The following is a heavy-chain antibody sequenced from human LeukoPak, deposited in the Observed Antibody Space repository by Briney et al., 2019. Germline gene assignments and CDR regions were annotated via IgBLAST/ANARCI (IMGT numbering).Heavy chain of an antibody. J-gene: IGHJ6*02. CDR1: GGSFSGYY. V-gene: IGHV4-34*01. D-gene: IGHD6-19*01. Sequence: PSETLSLTCAVYGGSFSGYYWSWIRQPPGKGLEWIGEINHSGSTNYNPSLKSRVTISVDTSKNQFSLKLSSVTAADTAVYYCARAPYSSGWYVGAGTTYYYYGMDVWGQGTTVTVSS. CDR2: INHSGST. CDR3: ARAPYSSGWYVGAGTTYYYYGMDV.